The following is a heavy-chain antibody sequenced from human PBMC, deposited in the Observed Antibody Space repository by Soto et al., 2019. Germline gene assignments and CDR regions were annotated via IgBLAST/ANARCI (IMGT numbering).Heavy chain of an antibody. CDR3: AKDLEQLSWGLHRDGLDV. Sequence: EVYLLESGGDLVQPGGSLRLSCAASGFSFDSYVMNWVRQAPGKGLEWVSSISPSGGGANYADSVKGRFTISRDNSKKTLSLQIISLRAEDTAVYYCAKDLEQLSWGLHRDGLDVWGQGTTVTVYS. V-gene: IGHV3-23*01. J-gene: IGHJ6*01. CDR2: ISPSGGGA. CDR1: GFSFDSYV. D-gene: IGHD1-1*01.